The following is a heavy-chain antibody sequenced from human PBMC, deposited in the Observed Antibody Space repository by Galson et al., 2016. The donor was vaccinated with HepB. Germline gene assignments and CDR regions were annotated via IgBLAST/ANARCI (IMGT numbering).Heavy chain of an antibody. D-gene: IGHD6-13*01. CDR3: ARCYSSWDLAYAMDV. CDR2: INHSGRT. J-gene: IGHJ6*02. Sequence: SETLSLTCAVYGVSFSGYYWSWIRQPPGKGLEWIGDINHSGRTTHSPPLKSRVTISLDTSKNQYSLKLSSVTAADTAVYSGARCYSSWDLAYAMDVWGPGTTVTVSS. CDR1: GVSFSGYY. V-gene: IGHV4-34*01.